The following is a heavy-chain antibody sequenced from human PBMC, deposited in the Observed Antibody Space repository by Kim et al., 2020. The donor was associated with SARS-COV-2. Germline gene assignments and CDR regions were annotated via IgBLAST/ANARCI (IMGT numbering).Heavy chain of an antibody. CDR2: ISYDGSNK. CDR1: GFTFSSYG. J-gene: IGHJ5*02. CDR3: ARGVGLLWFGELFQTWFDP. D-gene: IGHD3-10*01. V-gene: IGHV3-33*05. Sequence: GGSLRLSCAASGFTFSSYGMHWVRQAPGKGLEWVAVISYDGSNKYYADSVKGRFTISRDNSKNTLYLQMNSLRAEDTAVYYCARGVGLLWFGELFQTWFDPWGQGTLVTVSS.